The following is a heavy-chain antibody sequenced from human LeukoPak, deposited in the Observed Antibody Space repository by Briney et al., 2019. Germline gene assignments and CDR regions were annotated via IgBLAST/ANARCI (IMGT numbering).Heavy chain of an antibody. CDR1: GFTFSDYY. CDR2: IYYSGST. V-gene: IGHV4-59*01. D-gene: IGHD1-14*01. J-gene: IGHJ4*02. CDR3: ASLGAEPFDY. Sequence: GSLRLSCAASGFTFSDYYMSWIRQAPGKGLEWIGYIYYSGSTSYNPSLKSRVTISVDTSKNQFSLKLSSVTAADTAVYYCASLGAEPFDYWGQGTLVTVSS.